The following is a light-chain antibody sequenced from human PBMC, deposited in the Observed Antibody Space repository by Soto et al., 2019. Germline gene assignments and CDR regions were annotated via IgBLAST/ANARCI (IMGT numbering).Light chain of an antibody. J-gene: IGLJ1*01. CDR3: AAWDDILNGYV. V-gene: IGLV1-44*01. CDR1: SSTIESNT. CDR2: SNY. Sequence: VLTQPPSASGTPGQRVTISCSGSSSTIESNTVTWYQQLPGTAPKLVIYSNYDRPSGVPDRFSGSTSGTSASLVIRGLQSEDEADYYCAAWDDILNGYVFGGGTKVPVL.